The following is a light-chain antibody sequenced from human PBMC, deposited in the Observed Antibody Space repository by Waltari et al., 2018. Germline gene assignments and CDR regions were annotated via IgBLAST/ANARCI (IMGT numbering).Light chain of an antibody. V-gene: IGLV2-23*01. CDR2: DDT. Sequence: QSALTHPASVSGSPGQSITISCTVTSSDVRNYNLVSWYQQYPGKAPKVMIYDDTRPPSGVSDRFSGSKSGNTASLTIAGVQAEDEADYYCCSYAGSYTWVFGGGTKLTVL. CDR3: CSYAGSYTWV. CDR1: SSDVRNYNL. J-gene: IGLJ3*02.